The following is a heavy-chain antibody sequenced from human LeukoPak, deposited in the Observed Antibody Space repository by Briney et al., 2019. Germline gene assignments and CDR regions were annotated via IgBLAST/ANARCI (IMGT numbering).Heavy chain of an antibody. J-gene: IGHJ4*02. V-gene: IGHV4-34*01. CDR2: IYHSGST. D-gene: IGHD3-16*02. CDR3: ARVAGVFDF. CDR1: GGSFSAYH. Sequence: SETLSLTCAVYGGSFSAYHWNWIRQPPGKGLEWIGYIYHSGSTYYNPSLKSRVTILVDRPKNQFSLKVSSVTAADTAVYYCARVAGVFDFWGQGTPVTVSS.